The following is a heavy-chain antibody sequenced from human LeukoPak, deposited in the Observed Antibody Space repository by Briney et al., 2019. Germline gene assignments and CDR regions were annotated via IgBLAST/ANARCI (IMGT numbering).Heavy chain of an antibody. CDR2: ISYDGSNT. D-gene: IGHD1-1*01. Sequence: GGSLRLSCAASGFTFSSYGMHWVRQAPGKGLEWVAVISYDGSNTYYGDSVKGRFTISRDNAKNSLYLQMNSLRPEDTAVYFCARDQVVERTGVDYWGQGTPVTVSS. CDR3: ARDQVVERTGVDY. J-gene: IGHJ4*02. CDR1: GFTFSSYG. V-gene: IGHV3-30*03.